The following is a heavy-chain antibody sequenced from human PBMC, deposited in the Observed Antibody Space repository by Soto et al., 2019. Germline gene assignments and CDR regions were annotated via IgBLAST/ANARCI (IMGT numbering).Heavy chain of an antibody. CDR2: ISGGGDST. Sequence: EVQLLESGGALVQPGGSLRLSCAASGVFFSNYHMSWVRQSPGKGLQWVAAISGGGDSTYYAASVKGRFTISRDNSENTLWLQMNSLRAGDTAVYYCVKYGGAAARPTFYYGLDVWGQGTTVTVSS. CDR1: GVFFSNYH. J-gene: IGHJ6*02. D-gene: IGHD6-6*01. V-gene: IGHV3-23*01. CDR3: VKYGGAAARPTFYYGLDV.